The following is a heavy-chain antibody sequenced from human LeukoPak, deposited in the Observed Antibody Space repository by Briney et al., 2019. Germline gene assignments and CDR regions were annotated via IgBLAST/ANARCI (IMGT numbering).Heavy chain of an antibody. Sequence: GGTLRLSCAASGFTFSSYSMNWVRQAPGKGLEWLSYITSGSSTIYYAGSVKGRFTISRDNAENSLYLQMDSLRDEDTAVYYGARGPIYYDSRSLSHFDYWDQGTLVTVSS. V-gene: IGHV3-48*02. CDR2: ITSGSSTI. CDR3: ARGPIYYDSRSLSHFDY. J-gene: IGHJ4*02. D-gene: IGHD3-22*01. CDR1: GFTFSSYS.